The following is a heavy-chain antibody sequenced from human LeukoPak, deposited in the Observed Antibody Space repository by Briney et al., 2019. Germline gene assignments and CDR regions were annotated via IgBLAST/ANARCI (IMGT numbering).Heavy chain of an antibody. J-gene: IGHJ4*02. D-gene: IGHD2-2*02. CDR2: IYYSGTT. CDR3: ARRPLYAAGIPDS. V-gene: IGHV4-39*01. Sequence: SETLSLTCTVSGDSISSYYWGWIRQPPGKGLEWIGSIYYSGTTSYNPFLKSRVTISVDTSKNQFSLKLSSVTAADTAVYFCARRPLYAAGIPDSWGQGTLVTVSS. CDR1: GDSISSYY.